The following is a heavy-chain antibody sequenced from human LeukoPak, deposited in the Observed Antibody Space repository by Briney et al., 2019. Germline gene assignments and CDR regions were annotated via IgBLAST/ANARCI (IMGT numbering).Heavy chain of an antibody. CDR1: GYSISSGYY. CDR2: IYHSGST. D-gene: IGHD3-3*01. V-gene: IGHV4-38-2*02. J-gene: IGHJ5*02. CDR3: ARLGILLRFLERLP. Sequence: SETLSLTCTVSGYSISSGYYWGWIRQPPGKGLEWMGSIYHSGSTYYNPSLKSRVTISVDTSKNQFSLKLSSVTAADTAVYYCARLGILLRFLERLPWGQGTLVTVSS.